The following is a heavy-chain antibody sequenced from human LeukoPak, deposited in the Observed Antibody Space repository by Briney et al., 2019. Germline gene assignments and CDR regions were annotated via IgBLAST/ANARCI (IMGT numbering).Heavy chain of an antibody. CDR3: ARGPPESSSSDY. V-gene: IGHV1-24*01. CDR2: FDPEDSKT. CDR1: GYTLTELS. D-gene: IGHD6-13*01. J-gene: IGHJ4*02. Sequence: ASVKVSCKVSGYTLTELSMHWVRQAPGKGLEWMGGFDPEDSKTVYAQKFQGRVTMTEDTSTDTAYMELSSLRSEDSAVYYCARGPPESSSSDYWGQGTLVTVSS.